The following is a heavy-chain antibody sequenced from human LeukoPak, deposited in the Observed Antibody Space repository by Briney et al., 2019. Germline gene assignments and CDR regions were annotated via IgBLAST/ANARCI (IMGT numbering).Heavy chain of an antibody. Sequence: PGGSLRLSCAASGFTFSSYWMHWVRQAPGKGLVWVSRIKSDGSNYYADSVKGRFTISRDNAKNTLYLEMNSLRAEDTAVYYCARDSDIVVVPAALDYWGQGTLVTVSS. J-gene: IGHJ4*02. V-gene: IGHV3-74*01. D-gene: IGHD2-2*01. CDR2: IKSDGSN. CDR1: GFTFSSYW. CDR3: ARDSDIVVVPAALDY.